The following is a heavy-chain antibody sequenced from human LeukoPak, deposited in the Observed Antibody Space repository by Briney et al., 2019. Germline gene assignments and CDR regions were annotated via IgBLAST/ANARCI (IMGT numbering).Heavy chain of an antibody. Sequence: ASVKVSCKASGGTFSSYAISWVRQAPGQGLEWMGRIIPIFGIANYAQKFQGRVTITADKFTSTAYMELSSLRSEDTAVYYCARTTPRGLQNDYWGQGTLVTVSS. V-gene: IGHV1-69*04. CDR2: IIPIFGIA. CDR1: GGTFSSYA. D-gene: IGHD4-17*01. CDR3: ARTTPRGLQNDY. J-gene: IGHJ4*02.